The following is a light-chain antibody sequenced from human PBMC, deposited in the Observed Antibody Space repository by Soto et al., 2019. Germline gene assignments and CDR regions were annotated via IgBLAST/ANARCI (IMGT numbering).Light chain of an antibody. CDR3: CSYAGSSTDVV. CDR1: SSDVGSYNL. Sequence: QSALTQPASVSGSPGQSITISCTGTSSDVGSYNLVSWYQQHPGKAPKLMIYEGIKRPSGVSNRFSGSKSGNTASRTISGLLAECEADYCCCSYAGSSTDVVFGGGTKLTVL. J-gene: IGLJ2*01. CDR2: EGI. V-gene: IGLV2-23*01.